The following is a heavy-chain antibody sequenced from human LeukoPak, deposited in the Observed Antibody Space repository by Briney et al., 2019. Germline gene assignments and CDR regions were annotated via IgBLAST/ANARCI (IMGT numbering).Heavy chain of an antibody. D-gene: IGHD3-3*01. CDR3: ARVLWSGYYTFGY. Sequence: ASVKVSCKASGYTFTSYYMHWVRQAPGLGLEWMGWMNPNSGNTGYAQKFQGRVTITRNTSISTAYMELSSLRSEDTAVYYCARVLWSGYYTFGYWGQGTLVTVSS. CDR2: MNPNSGNT. CDR1: GYTFTSYY. V-gene: IGHV1-8*03. J-gene: IGHJ4*02.